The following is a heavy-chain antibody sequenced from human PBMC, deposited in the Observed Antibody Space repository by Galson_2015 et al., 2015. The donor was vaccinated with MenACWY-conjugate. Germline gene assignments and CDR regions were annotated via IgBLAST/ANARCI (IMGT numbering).Heavy chain of an antibody. CDR2: IYSGGST. Sequence: SLRLSCAAFGFSVTSNYMSWVRQAPGKGLEWVSVIYSGGSTYYADSVKGRFTISRDNSKNTLFLHMNSLRAEDTAVYYCARDSSTAMDKWGQGTLVTVSS. CDR1: GFSVTSNY. V-gene: IGHV3-66*02. CDR3: ARDSSTAMDK. J-gene: IGHJ4*02. D-gene: IGHD5-18*01.